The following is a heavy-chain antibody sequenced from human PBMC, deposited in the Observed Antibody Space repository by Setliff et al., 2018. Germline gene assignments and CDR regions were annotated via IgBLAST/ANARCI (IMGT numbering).Heavy chain of an antibody. J-gene: IGHJ4*02. Sequence: ASVKVSCKVSGYTFTDYYMHWVQQAPGKGLEWMGLVDPEDGETIYAEKFQGRVTITADTSIDTAYMELSSLRSEDTAVYYCATLTGDRRYYFDSWGQGTLVTVSS. CDR2: VDPEDGET. V-gene: IGHV1-69-2*01. D-gene: IGHD7-27*01. CDR1: GYTFTDYY. CDR3: ATLTGDRRYYFDS.